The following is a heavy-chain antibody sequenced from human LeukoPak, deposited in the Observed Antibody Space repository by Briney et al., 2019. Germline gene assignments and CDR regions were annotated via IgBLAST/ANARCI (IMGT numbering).Heavy chain of an antibody. J-gene: IGHJ6*03. Sequence: GSLRLSCTASGFTFGDYAMSWVRQAPGKGLEWVSGISDSGDKTFYADSVRGRFSISRDNSKNTLHLQLNSLRVEDMGVYYCAKDRTTRYYYMDVWGKGTTVAISS. CDR1: GFTFGDYA. CDR3: AKDRTTRYYYMDV. CDR2: ISDSGDKT. D-gene: IGHD2/OR15-2a*01. V-gene: IGHV3-23*01.